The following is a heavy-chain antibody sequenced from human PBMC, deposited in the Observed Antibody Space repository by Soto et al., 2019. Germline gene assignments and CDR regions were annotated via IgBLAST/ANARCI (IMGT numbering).Heavy chain of an antibody. V-gene: IGHV3-30-3*01. J-gene: IGHJ5*02. CDR2: ISYDGSNK. Sequence: GGSLRLSCAASGFTFSSYAMHWVRQAPGKGLEWVAVISYDGSNKYYADSVKGRFTISRDNSKNTVYLQMDYLRAEDTAMYYCAKDDVSGDGLWLVSAWGQGTPVTVSS. D-gene: IGHD2-21*02. CDR1: GFTFSSYA. CDR3: AKDDVSGDGLWLVSA.